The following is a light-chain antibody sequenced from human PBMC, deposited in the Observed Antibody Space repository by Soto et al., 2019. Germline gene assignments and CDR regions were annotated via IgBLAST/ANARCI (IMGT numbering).Light chain of an antibody. CDR1: QSISSY. Sequence: DIQMTQSPSSLSASVGDRVTSTCRGSQSISSYLNWYQQKPGKAPKLLIYAASSLESGVPSRFSGSGSGTEFTLTISSLQPDDFATYYCQQYNSYSGTFGQGTKVDIK. CDR3: QQYNSYSGT. J-gene: IGKJ1*01. V-gene: IGKV1-5*01. CDR2: AAS.